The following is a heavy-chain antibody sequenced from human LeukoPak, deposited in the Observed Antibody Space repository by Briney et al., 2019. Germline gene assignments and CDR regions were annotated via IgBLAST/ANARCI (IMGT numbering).Heavy chain of an antibody. V-gene: IGHV6-1*01. Sequence: SQTLSLTCAISGXSVSSNSSAWNWIRQSPSRGLEWLGRTYYRSKWYNEYTVSLKSRITINPDTSKNQFSLQLNSVTPEDTAVYYCARFDYGAPDYWGQGTLVTVSS. CDR3: ARFDYGAPDY. CDR2: TYYRSKWYN. CDR1: GXSVSSNSSA. D-gene: IGHD3-16*01. J-gene: IGHJ4*02.